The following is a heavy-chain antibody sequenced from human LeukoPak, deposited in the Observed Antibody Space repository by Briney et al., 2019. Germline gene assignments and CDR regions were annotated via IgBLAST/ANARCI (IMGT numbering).Heavy chain of an antibody. D-gene: IGHD4-17*01. Sequence: GRSLRLSCAASGFTFSSYGMHWVRQAPARGLEWVAIISYDGSNKYYADSVKGRFTISRDNSKNTLYLQMNSLRAEDTAVYYCAKSTTVTQRGYFDYWGQGTLVTVSS. J-gene: IGHJ4*02. V-gene: IGHV3-30*18. CDR2: ISYDGSNK. CDR1: GFTFSSYG. CDR3: AKSTTVTQRGYFDY.